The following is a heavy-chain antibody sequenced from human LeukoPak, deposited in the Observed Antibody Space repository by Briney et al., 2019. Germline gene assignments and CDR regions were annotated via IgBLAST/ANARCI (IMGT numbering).Heavy chain of an antibody. CDR3: VKDTSGASQYFQY. J-gene: IGHJ1*01. CDR1: GFPFDNYA. D-gene: IGHD2-15*01. V-gene: IGHV3-9*03. Sequence: PGKTLRLSCAAFGFPFDNYAMHWARQAPGKGLEWVSSISWNSANIAYADSVKGRFTISRDNAKNSLYLQMNSLRPEDMALYYCVKDTSGASQYFQYWGHGTVVTVSS. CDR2: ISWNSANI.